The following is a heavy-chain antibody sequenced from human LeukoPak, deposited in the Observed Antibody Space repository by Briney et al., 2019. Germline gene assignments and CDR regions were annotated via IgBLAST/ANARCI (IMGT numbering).Heavy chain of an antibody. J-gene: IGHJ4*02. Sequence: PGGSLRLSCAASGFSLNNSAMSWVRQAPGKGLEWVSLIIASSGSTFYADSVKGRFTISRDNSKNTLYLQMNSLRAEDTAVYYCAKGAYDYIEMGYFDYWGQGTLVTVSS. CDR1: GFSLNNSA. V-gene: IGHV3-23*01. D-gene: IGHD5-12*01. CDR3: AKGAYDYIEMGYFDY. CDR2: IIASSGST.